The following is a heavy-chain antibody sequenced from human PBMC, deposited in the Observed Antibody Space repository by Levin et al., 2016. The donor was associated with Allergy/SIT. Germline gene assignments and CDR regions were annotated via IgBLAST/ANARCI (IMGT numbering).Heavy chain of an antibody. CDR2: FDPEDGET. Sequence: ASVKVSCKVSGYTLTELSMHWVRQAPGKGLEWMGGFDPEDGETIYAQKFQGRVTMTEDTSTDTAYMELSSLRSEDTAVYYCATELRVRGVLFLGLHYWGQGTLVTVSS. CDR1: GYTLTELS. CDR3: ATELRVRGVLFLGLHY. J-gene: IGHJ4*02. D-gene: IGHD3-10*01. V-gene: IGHV1-24*01.